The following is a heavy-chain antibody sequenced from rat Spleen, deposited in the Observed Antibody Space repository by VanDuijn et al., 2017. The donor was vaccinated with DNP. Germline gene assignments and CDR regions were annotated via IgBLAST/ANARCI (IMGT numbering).Heavy chain of an antibody. J-gene: IGHJ1*01. Sequence: QVQLQQSGAELAKPGSSVKISCKASGYTFTNSYMGWIKQTTGQGLEFIGYINTGSGGTNYNEKFKGKATLTVDTSSSTAFMQLSSPKPDDSAVYYCARRRLPYWYFDFWGPGTMVTVSS. CDR1: GYTFTNSY. CDR2: INTGSGGT. CDR3: ARRRLPYWYFDF. V-gene: IGHV1-43*01. D-gene: IGHD1-4*01.